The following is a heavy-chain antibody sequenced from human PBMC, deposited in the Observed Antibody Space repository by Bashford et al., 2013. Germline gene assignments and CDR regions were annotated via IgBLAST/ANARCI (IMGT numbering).Heavy chain of an antibody. CDR3: ASSNYDILTGYYLYGMDV. D-gene: IGHD3-9*01. CDR1: GGTFSSYA. J-gene: IGHJ6*02. Sequence: VASVKVSCKASGGTFSSYAISWVRQAPGQGLEWMGRIIPILGIANYAQKFQGRVTITADKSTSTAYMELSSLRSEDTAVYYCASSNYDILTGYYLYGMDVWAKGPRSPSP. V-gene: IGHV1-69*04. CDR2: IIPILGIA.